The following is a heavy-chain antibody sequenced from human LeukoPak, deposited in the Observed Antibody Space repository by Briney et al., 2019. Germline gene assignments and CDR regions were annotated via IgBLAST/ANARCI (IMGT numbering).Heavy chain of an antibody. J-gene: IGHJ4*02. Sequence: APVKVSCKASGYTFTGYYMHWVRQAPGQGLEWMGRINPNSGGTNYAQKFQGRVTMTRDTSISTAYMELSRLRSDDTAVYYCARAQGYSSGWYPRSYYFDYWGQGTLVTVSS. D-gene: IGHD6-19*01. V-gene: IGHV1-2*06. CDR1: GYTFTGYY. CDR2: INPNSGGT. CDR3: ARAQGYSSGWYPRSYYFDY.